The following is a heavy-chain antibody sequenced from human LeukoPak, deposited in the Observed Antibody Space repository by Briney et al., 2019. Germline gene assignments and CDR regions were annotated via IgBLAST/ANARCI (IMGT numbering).Heavy chain of an antibody. J-gene: IGHJ6*02. CDR3: AGAWGSSWYAHYYYGMDV. CDR1: GGSISSSSYY. Sequence: SETLSLTCTVSGGSISSSSYYWGWIRQPPGKGLEWIGSIYYSGSTYYNPSLKSRVTISVDTSKNQFSLKLSSVTAADTAVYYCAGAWGSSWYAHYYYGMDVWGQGTTVTVSS. CDR2: IYYSGST. D-gene: IGHD6-13*01. V-gene: IGHV4-39*07.